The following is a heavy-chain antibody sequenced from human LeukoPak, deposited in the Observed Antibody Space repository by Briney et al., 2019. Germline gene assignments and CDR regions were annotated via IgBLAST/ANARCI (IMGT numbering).Heavy chain of an antibody. CDR2: LNPRSGAT. V-gene: IGHV1-2*02. CDR1: GYTFVDYY. CDR3: ARDHRRGSTGYDMPAD. J-gene: IGHJ4*02. D-gene: IGHD5-12*01. Sequence: ASVKVSCKASGYTFVDYYLYWVRQAPGQGLEWMGWLNPRSGATNYAQKFQARVTMTRDTSINTAYMQLSRLRSDDTAVYYCARDHRRGSTGYDMPADWGQGTLVTVSS.